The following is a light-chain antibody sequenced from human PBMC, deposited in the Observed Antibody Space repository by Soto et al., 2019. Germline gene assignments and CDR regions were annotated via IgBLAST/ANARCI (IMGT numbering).Light chain of an antibody. J-gene: IGKJ1*01. Sequence: IVMAQSPDTLSVSPGERATLSCRASQSITEKVVWCQQKSGQAPRLLIYGAFTRAAGVPARFSGSGSGTEFTLTISSLQSEDSAVYFCQQYANWPKTFGQGTKVDIK. V-gene: IGKV3-15*01. CDR2: GAF. CDR1: QSITEK. CDR3: QQYANWPKT.